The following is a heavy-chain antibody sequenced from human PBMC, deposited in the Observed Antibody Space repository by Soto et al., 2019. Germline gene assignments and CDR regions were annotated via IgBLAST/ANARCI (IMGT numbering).Heavy chain of an antibody. CDR3: ASHYPLGYCSSTSCYFDWFDP. CDR2: INHSGST. V-gene: IGHV4-34*01. J-gene: IGHJ5*02. D-gene: IGHD2-2*01. CDR1: GGSFSGYY. Sequence: SETLSLTCAVYGGSFSGYYWSWIRQPPGKGLEWIGEINHSGSTNYNPSLKSRVTISVDTSKNQFSLKLSSVTAADTAVYYCASHYPLGYCSSTSCYFDWFDPWGQGTLVTSPQ.